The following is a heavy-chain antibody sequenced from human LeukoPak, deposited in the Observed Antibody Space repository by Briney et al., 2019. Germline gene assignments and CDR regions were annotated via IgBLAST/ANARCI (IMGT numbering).Heavy chain of an antibody. CDR3: GRGHWGLDY. V-gene: IGHV3-48*04. J-gene: IGHJ4*02. D-gene: IGHD7-27*01. Sequence: GRSLRLSCAASGFTFSTSGMHWVRQAPGKGLEWVSYISSSGSTIYYADSVKGRFTISRDNAKSSLYLQMNSLRAEDTAVYYCGRGHWGLDYWGQGALVTVSS. CDR2: ISSSGSTI. CDR1: GFTFSTSG.